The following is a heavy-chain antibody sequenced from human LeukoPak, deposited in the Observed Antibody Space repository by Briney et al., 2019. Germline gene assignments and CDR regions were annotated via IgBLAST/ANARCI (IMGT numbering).Heavy chain of an antibody. CDR2: ISSNGGST. CDR3: AKGGKWDVTPFDY. V-gene: IGHV3-64*04. D-gene: IGHD1-26*01. J-gene: IGHJ4*02. Sequence: GGSLRLSCSASGFTFSSYAMHWVRQAPGKGLEYVSAISSNGGSTYYADSVKGRFTISRDNSKNTLYLQVNSLRAEDTAVYYCAKGGKWDVTPFDYWGQGTLVTVSS. CDR1: GFTFSSYA.